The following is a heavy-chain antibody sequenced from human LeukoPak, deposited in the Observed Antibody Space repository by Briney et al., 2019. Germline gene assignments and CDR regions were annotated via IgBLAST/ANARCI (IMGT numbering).Heavy chain of an antibody. Sequence: SQTLSLTCAISGDSVSSNGAAWNWIRQSPSRGLEWLGRTYYRSKWYNDYAVSVKSRITINPDTSKNQFSLQLNSVTPEDTAAYYCARVGPHSSGFGPFDYWGQGTLVTVSS. D-gene: IGHD6-19*01. CDR3: ARVGPHSSGFGPFDY. V-gene: IGHV6-1*01. CDR2: TYYRSKWYN. CDR1: GDSVSSNGAA. J-gene: IGHJ4*02.